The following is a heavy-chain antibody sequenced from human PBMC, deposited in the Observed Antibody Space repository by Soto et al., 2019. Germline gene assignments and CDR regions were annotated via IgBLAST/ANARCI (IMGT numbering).Heavy chain of an antibody. CDR1: GFTFSSYS. CDR2: ISSSSSYI. D-gene: IGHD3-22*01. J-gene: IGHJ4*02. CDR3: ARVLRYYDSSGWPLDY. V-gene: IGHV3-21*01. Sequence: PGGSLRLSCAASGFTFSSYSMNWVRQAPGKGLEWVSSISSSSSYIYYADSVKGRFTISRDNAKNSLYLQMNSLRAEDTAVYYCARVLRYYDSSGWPLDYWGQGTLVTVSS.